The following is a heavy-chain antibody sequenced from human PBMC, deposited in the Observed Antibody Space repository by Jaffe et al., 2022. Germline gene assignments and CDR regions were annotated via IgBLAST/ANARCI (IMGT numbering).Heavy chain of an antibody. CDR2: INPSGGST. D-gene: IGHD5-12*01. CDR3: ARDLGRRDGYNSRGYFDY. J-gene: IGHJ4*02. CDR1: GYTFTSYY. V-gene: IGHV1-46*01. Sequence: QVQLVQSGAEVKKPGASVKVSCKASGYTFTSYYMHWVRQAPGQGLEWMGIINPSGGSTSYAQKFQGRVTMTRDTSTSTVYMELSSLRSEDTAVYYCARDLGRRDGYNSRGYFDYWGQGTLVTVSS.